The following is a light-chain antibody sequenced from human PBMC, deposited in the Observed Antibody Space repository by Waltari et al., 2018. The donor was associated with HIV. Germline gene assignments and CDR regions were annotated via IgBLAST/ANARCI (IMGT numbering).Light chain of an antibody. CDR1: QDISSY. CDR2: AAS. V-gene: IGKV1-9*01. Sequence: DIQLTQSPSFLSASVGDRVTITCRAGQDISSYLAWYQQKPGKAPTLLIYAASTFQEGVPSRFSGSGSGTEFTLTISSLQPEDFATYYCQQLNSFPHTFGQGTEVEI. CDR3: QQLNSFPHT. J-gene: IGKJ2*01.